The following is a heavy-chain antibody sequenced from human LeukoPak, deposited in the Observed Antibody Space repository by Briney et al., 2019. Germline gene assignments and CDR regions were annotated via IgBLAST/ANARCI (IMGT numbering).Heavy chain of an antibody. CDR2: VSGSGGST. CDR3: AKSIRIAARPRGFDY. V-gene: IGHV3-23*01. J-gene: IGHJ4*02. CDR1: GFTFSSYA. Sequence: GGSLRLSCAASGFTFSSYAMSWVRQAPGKGLDWVSAVSGSGGSTYYADSVKGRFTISRDNSKNTLYLQMNSLRAEDTAVYYCAKSIRIAARPRGFDYWGQGTLVTVSS. D-gene: IGHD6-6*01.